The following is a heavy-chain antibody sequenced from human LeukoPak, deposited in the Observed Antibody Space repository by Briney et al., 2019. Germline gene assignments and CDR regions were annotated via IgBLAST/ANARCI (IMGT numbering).Heavy chain of an antibody. CDR3: ARDAGTGY. V-gene: IGHV4-34*01. CDR1: GGSFSGYY. Sequence: KPSETLSLTCAVYGGSFSGYYWSWIRQPPGKGLEWIGEINHSGSTNYNPSLKSRVTISVDTSKNQFSLKLSSVTAADTAVYYCARDAGTGYWGQGTLVTVSS. D-gene: IGHD1-14*01. J-gene: IGHJ4*02. CDR2: INHSGST.